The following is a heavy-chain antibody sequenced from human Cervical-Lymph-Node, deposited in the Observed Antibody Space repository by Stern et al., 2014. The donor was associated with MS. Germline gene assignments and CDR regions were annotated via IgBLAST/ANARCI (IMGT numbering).Heavy chain of an antibody. CDR1: GFSLRKAGMG. CDR2: LFSNDEK. CDR3: ARTLLLLFGDFSSRWFDP. J-gene: IGHJ5*02. V-gene: IGHV2-26*01. D-gene: IGHD2-21*01. Sequence: QVTLRESGPVLVKSTETLTLTCTVSGFSLRKAGMGVSWIRQPPGNALEWLAPLFSNDEKSYRTSLKSRLTISKDTSKSQVVLTMTNMDPLDTATYYCARTLLLLFGDFSSRWFDPWGQGTLVTVSS.